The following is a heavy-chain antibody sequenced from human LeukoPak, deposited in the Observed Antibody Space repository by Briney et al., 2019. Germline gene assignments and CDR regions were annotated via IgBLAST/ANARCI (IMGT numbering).Heavy chain of an antibody. V-gene: IGHV1-2*02. J-gene: IGHJ4*02. D-gene: IGHD3-9*01. CDR1: GYTFTGYY. CDR2: INPNSGGT. Sequence: GASVKVSCKASGYTFTGYYMHWVRQAPGQGLEWMGWINPNSGGTNYAQKFQGRVTMTRDTSISTAYMELSRLRSDDTAVYYCAREGFDILTGYYSFDYWGQGTLVTVSS. CDR3: AREGFDILTGYYSFDY.